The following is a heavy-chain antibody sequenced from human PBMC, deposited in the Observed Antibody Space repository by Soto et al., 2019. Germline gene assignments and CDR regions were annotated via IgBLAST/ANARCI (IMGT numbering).Heavy chain of an antibody. Sequence: EVQLVESGGGLVQPGGSLRLSCAASGFTFSSYWMHWVRQAPGKGLVWVSRINSDGSSTSYADSVKGRFTISRDNAKNTLYLQMNSLRAEDTAVYYCARDLRYYDSSGYSLGGMDVWGQGTTVTVSS. CDR2: INSDGSST. CDR1: GFTFSSYW. D-gene: IGHD3-22*01. CDR3: ARDLRYYDSSGYSLGGMDV. J-gene: IGHJ6*02. V-gene: IGHV3-74*01.